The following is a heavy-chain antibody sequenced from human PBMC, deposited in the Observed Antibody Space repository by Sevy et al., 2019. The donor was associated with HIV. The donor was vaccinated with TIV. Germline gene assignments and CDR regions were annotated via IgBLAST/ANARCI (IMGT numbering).Heavy chain of an antibody. V-gene: IGHV3-30*04. J-gene: IGHJ1*01. CDR1: GFIFSNFA. D-gene: IGHD1-26*01. Sequence: GGSLRLSCTVSGFIFSNFAMHWVRQAPGKGLEWVAVTSYDGSHKYYADSVKGRFTVCRDNSRNILSLEMGSLIRDDTAVYYCARGENNDEFFQYWGQGTLVTVSS. CDR3: ARGENNDEFFQY. CDR2: TSYDGSHK.